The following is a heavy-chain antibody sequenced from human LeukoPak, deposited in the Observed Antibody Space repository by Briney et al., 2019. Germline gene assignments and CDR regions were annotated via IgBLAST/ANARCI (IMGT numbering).Heavy chain of an antibody. V-gene: IGHV3-74*01. CDR2: INTDGSGT. CDR3: ARDPVITFGGVIVKYYYYMDV. Sequence: GGSLRLSCAASGFTFRNFWMYWVRQVPGKGLFWVSRINTDGSGTAYAEPVKGRFTISRDNANNTLYLQMNSLRAEDTAVYYCARDPVITFGGVIVKYYYYMDVWGKGTTVTVSS. J-gene: IGHJ6*03. D-gene: IGHD3-16*02. CDR1: GFTFRNFW.